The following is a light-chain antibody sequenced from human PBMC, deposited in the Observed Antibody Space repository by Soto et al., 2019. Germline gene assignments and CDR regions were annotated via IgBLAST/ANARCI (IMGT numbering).Light chain of an antibody. CDR1: SSDVGAYNF. CDR3: CIYAGTYKV. Sequence: HSALTQPRSVSGSPGQSVTISCTGTSSDVGAYNFVSWYRQHPGKAPKLMIYDVTKRPSGVPDRFSGSKSGNTASLTISGLQAEDEADFYCCIYAGTYKVFGTGTKLTVL. CDR2: DVT. V-gene: IGLV2-11*01. J-gene: IGLJ1*01.